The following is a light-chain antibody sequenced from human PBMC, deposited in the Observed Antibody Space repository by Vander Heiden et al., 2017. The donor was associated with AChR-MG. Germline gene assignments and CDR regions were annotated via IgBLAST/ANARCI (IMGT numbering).Light chain of an antibody. J-gene: IGLJ1*01. Sequence: QSVLTQAPSASGTPGQRVTISCSGSSANIGTNTVNWYQQLPGTAPKLLIYKSNQRPSGVPDRLSGSKSGTSASLAISGLQSEDEADYYCAAWDDSLNGHVFGTGTKVTVL. CDR3: AAWDDSLNGHV. CDR2: KSN. CDR1: SANIGTNT. V-gene: IGLV1-44*01.